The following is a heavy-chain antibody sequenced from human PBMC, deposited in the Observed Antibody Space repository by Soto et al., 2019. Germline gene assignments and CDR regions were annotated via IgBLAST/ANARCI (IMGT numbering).Heavy chain of an antibody. D-gene: IGHD6-19*01. V-gene: IGHV1-69*02. Sequence: ASVEVSCKASGGTFSSYTISWVRQAPGQGLEWMGRIIPILGIANYAQKFQGRVTITADKSTSTAYMELSSLGSEDTAVYYCARGQSSGWYSPSLDYWGQGTLVTGSS. CDR3: ARGQSSGWYSPSLDY. CDR1: GGTFSSYT. J-gene: IGHJ4*02. CDR2: IIPILGIA.